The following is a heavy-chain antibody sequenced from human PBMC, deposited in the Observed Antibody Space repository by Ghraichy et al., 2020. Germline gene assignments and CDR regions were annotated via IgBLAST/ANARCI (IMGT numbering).Heavy chain of an antibody. CDR1: GFTFSSYS. CDR3: ARDLERYSSGWQVRGHNWFDP. V-gene: IGHV3-21*01. D-gene: IGHD6-19*01. J-gene: IGHJ5*02. CDR2: ISSSSYI. Sequence: GGSLRLSCAASGFTFSSYSMNWVRQAPGKGLEWVSSISSSSYIYYADSVKGRFTISRDNAKNSLYLQMNSLRAEDTAVYYCARDLERYSSGWQVRGHNWFDPWGQGTLVTVSS.